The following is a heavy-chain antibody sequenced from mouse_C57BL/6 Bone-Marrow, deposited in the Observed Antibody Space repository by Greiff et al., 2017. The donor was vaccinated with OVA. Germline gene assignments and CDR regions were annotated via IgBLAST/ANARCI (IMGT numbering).Heavy chain of an antibody. Sequence: EVNLVESGGGLVKPGGSLKLSCAASGFTFSDYGMHWVRQAPEKGLEWVAYISSGSSTIYYADTVKGRFTISRDNAKNTLFLQMTSLRSEDTAMYYCATRSVTTVVAHYYAMDYWGQGTSVTVSS. CDR2: ISSGSSTI. V-gene: IGHV5-17*01. CDR1: GFTFSDYG. CDR3: ATRSVTTVVAHYYAMDY. D-gene: IGHD1-1*01. J-gene: IGHJ4*01.